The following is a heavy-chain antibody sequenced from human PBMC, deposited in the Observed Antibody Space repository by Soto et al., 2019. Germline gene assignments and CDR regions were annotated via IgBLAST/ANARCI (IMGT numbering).Heavy chain of an antibody. J-gene: IGHJ3*02. V-gene: IGHV1-3*01. CDR1: GDTFSSYA. D-gene: IGHD3-3*02. CDR2: INAGSGNT. CDR3: ARDTETLGPRANDALDI. Sequence: ASVKVSCKASGDTFSSYAISWVRQAPGKGLEWMGWINAGSGNTKYSQNFQGRVSITRDTSASTVYMELTGLTSEDTAVYYCARDTETLGPRANDALDIWGQGTMVTVSS.